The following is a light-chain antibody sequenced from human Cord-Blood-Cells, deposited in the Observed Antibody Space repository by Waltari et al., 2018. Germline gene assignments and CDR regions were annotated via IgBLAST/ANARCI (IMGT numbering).Light chain of an antibody. CDR3: QHYYSYPRT. V-gene: IGKV1-8*01. CDR1: QGISSY. Sequence: AIRMTQSPSSFSASTGDRVTITCRASQGISSYLAWYQQKPGKAPKLLIYAASTLQSGVPSRFSGSGSGTDFTLTLSCLQSEDFSTYYCQHYYSYPRTFGQGTKVEIK. CDR2: AAS. J-gene: IGKJ1*01.